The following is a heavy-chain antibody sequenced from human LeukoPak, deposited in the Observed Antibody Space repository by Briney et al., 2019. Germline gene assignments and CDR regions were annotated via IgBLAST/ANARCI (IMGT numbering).Heavy chain of an antibody. CDR3: ARDSLGTIFGVGVDFDC. V-gene: IGHV1-2*02. CDR1: GYTFTGHY. J-gene: IGHJ4*02. CDR2: INPNSGGA. D-gene: IGHD3-3*01. Sequence: ASVKVSCKASGYTFTGHYMHWVRQAPGQGLEWMGWINPNSGGANYAQKFQGRVTMTRDTSINTAYVELSRLRSDDTAVYYCARDSLGTIFGVGVDFDCWGQGTLVTVSS.